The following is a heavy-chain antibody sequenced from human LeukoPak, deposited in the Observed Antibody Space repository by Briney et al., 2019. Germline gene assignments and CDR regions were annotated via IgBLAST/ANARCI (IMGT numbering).Heavy chain of an antibody. Sequence: AASVKVSCKASGYTFTSYAMNWVRQAPGQGLEWMGWINTNTGNPTYAQGFTGRFVFSLDTSVSTAYLQISSLKAEDTAVYYCARDRQGFSDYYYYMDVWGKGTTVTVSS. V-gene: IGHV7-4-1*02. CDR3: ARDRQGFSDYYYYMDV. CDR1: GYTFTSYA. CDR2: INTNTGNP. D-gene: IGHD3-10*01. J-gene: IGHJ6*03.